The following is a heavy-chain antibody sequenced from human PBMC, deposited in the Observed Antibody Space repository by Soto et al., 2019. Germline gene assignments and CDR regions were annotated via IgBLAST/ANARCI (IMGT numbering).Heavy chain of an antibody. D-gene: IGHD2-2*01. CDR3: TRVLVPAVKTFAP. J-gene: IGHJ5*02. Sequence: EVQLVESGGGLVQPGGSLTLSCAASGFTFTNYWMHWVRQVPGKGLVWVSRINGDGSETVYADSVRGRFTISSDNARNTLYLQMNNLRADDTAVYYCTRVLVPAVKTFAPWGQGTLVTV. V-gene: IGHV3-74*01. CDR2: INGDGSET. CDR1: GFTFTNYW.